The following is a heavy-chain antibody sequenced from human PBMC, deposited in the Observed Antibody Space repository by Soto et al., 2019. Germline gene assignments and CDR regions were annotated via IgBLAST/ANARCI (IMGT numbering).Heavy chain of an antibody. CDR3: ARTIAVAGYYYYGMDV. V-gene: IGHV4-31*03. J-gene: IGHJ6*02. Sequence: SETLSLTCTVSGGSISSGGYYWSWIRQHPGKGLEWIGYIYYSGSTYYNPSLKSRVTISVDTSKNQFSLKLSSVTAADTAVYYCARTIAVAGYYYYGMDVWGQGTTGTVS. CDR1: GGSISSGGYY. CDR2: IYYSGST. D-gene: IGHD6-19*01.